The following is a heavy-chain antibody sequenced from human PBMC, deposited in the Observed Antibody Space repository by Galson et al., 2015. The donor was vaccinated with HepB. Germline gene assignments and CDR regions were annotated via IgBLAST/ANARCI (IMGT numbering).Heavy chain of an antibody. Sequence: ETLSLTCTVSGGSISSSSYYWGWIRQPPGKGLEWIGSIYYSGSTYYNPSLKSRVTISVDTSKNQFSLKLSSVTAADTAVYYCARLGRFSRNFDYWGQGTLVTVSS. D-gene: IGHD3-3*01. CDR1: GGSISSSSYY. CDR2: IYYSGST. V-gene: IGHV4-39*01. CDR3: ARLGRFSRNFDY. J-gene: IGHJ4*02.